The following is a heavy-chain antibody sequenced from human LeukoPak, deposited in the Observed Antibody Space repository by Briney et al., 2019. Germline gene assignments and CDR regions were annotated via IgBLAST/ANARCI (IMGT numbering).Heavy chain of an antibody. CDR3: ARWDILTGYFDS. Sequence: GGSLRLSCAASGFTFRTYEMDWVRQAPGKGLEWISYISSSGSTIYYADSVKGRFTISRDNAKNSLYLQMNSLRAGDTAVYYCARWDILTGYFDSWGQGTRVTVSS. J-gene: IGHJ4*02. V-gene: IGHV3-48*03. D-gene: IGHD3-9*01. CDR1: GFTFRTYE. CDR2: ISSSGSTI.